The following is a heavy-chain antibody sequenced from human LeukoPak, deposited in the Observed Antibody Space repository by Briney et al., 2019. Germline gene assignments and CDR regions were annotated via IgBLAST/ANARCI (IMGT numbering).Heavy chain of an antibody. D-gene: IGHD6-13*01. Sequence: GGSLRLSCAASGFTFSSYWMHWVRQAPGKGLVWVSRINSDGSSTSYADSVKGRFTISRNNAKNTLYLQMNSLRAEDTAVYYCARTPYSSSWTLGYWGQGTLVTVSS. CDR1: GFTFSSYW. V-gene: IGHV3-74*01. CDR3: ARTPYSSSWTLGY. CDR2: INSDGSST. J-gene: IGHJ4*02.